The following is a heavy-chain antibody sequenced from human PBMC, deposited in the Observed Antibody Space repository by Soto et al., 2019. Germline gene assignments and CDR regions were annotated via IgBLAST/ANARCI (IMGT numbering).Heavy chain of an antibody. V-gene: IGHV4-31*03. CDR3: ARDKGPDTYGQTRIRDYSYAMDV. Sequence: QVQLQGSGPRLVKPSQTLSLTCSVSGASISSGAYFWTWIRHHPGKGLEWIGYIYYGVSTSYTYQHPSLQSRVTISVDTSKNLCSLRLTSGTAADTATYYCARDKGPDTYGQTRIRDYSYAMDVWGQGTTVIVSS. CDR2: IYYGVST. J-gene: IGHJ6*02. CDR1: GASISSGAYF. D-gene: IGHD5-18*01.